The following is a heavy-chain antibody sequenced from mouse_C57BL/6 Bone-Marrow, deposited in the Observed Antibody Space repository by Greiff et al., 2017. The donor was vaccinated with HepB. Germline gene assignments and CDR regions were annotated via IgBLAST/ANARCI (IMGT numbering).Heavy chain of an antibody. CDR2: ISNGGGST. CDR1: GFTFSDYY. CDR3: SSYGAMDY. D-gene: IGHD1-1*01. V-gene: IGHV5-12*01. J-gene: IGHJ4*01. Sequence: EVKLQESGGGLVQPGGSLKLSCAASGFTFSDYYMYWVRQTPEKRLEWVAYISNGGGSTYYPDTVKGRFTISRDNAKNTLYLQMSRLKSEDTAMYYCSSYGAMDYWGQGTSVTVSS.